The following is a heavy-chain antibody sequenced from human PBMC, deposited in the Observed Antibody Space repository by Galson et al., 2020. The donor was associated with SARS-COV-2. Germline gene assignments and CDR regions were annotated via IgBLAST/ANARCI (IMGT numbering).Heavy chain of an antibody. CDR2: IYWDDGD. V-gene: IGHV2-5*02. D-gene: IGHD2-2*01. CDR1: GFSLNTRGVG. J-gene: IGHJ5*02. Sequence: SGPTLVKPTQTLTLTCAFSGFSLNTRGVGVGWIRQPPGKALEWLALIYWDDGDHYSPSLKSRLTITRDTSKNQVVLTMTNMDPMDTGTYYCAYRRYEEYQLELGYWFDPWGQGTLV. CDR3: AYRRYEEYQLELGYWFDP.